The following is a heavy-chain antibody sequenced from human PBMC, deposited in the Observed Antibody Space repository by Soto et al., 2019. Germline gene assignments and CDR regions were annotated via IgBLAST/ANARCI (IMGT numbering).Heavy chain of an antibody. V-gene: IGHV3-53*01. Sequence: GGSLRLSCAASGFTVSSNYMSWVRQAPGKGLEWVSVIYSGGSTYYADSVKGRFTISRDNSKNKLYLQMNSLRSEDTAVYDCARGGIELRYFDWLFDIWGQGTMVTVSS. J-gene: IGHJ3*02. CDR1: GFTVSSNY. CDR3: ARGGIELRYFDWLFDI. D-gene: IGHD3-9*01. CDR2: IYSGGST.